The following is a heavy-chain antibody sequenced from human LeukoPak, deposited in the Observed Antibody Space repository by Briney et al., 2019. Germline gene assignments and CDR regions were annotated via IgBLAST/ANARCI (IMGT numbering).Heavy chain of an antibody. V-gene: IGHV4-39*07. Sequence: SETLSLTCTVSGGSISSSSYYWGWIRQPPGKGLEWIGSIYYSGSTYYNPSLKSRVTISVDTSKNQFSLKLSSVTAADTAVYYCARRVPITIFGVRGPGVGKNWFDPWGQGTLVTVSS. D-gene: IGHD3-3*01. CDR3: ARRVPITIFGVRGPGVGKNWFDP. CDR1: GGSISSSSYY. CDR2: IYYSGST. J-gene: IGHJ5*02.